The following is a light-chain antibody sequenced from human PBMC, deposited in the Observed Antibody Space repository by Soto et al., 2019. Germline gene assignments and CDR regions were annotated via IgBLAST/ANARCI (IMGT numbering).Light chain of an antibody. CDR3: QQYGSSPPIT. V-gene: IGKV3-20*01. J-gene: IGKJ5*01. CDR2: GAS. CDR1: QSVSSSY. Sequence: IVLTQSPGTLSLSPKEKATLSCRARQSVSSSYLAWYQQKPGQAPRLLIYGASSRATGIPDRFSGSGSGTDFTLTISRLEPEDFAVYYCQQYGSSPPITFGQGTRLEIK.